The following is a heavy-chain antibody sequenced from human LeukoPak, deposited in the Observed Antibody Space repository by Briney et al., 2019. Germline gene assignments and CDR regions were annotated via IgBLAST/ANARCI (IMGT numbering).Heavy chain of an antibody. Sequence: SQPLSLTCTVSGGSISCGGYYWRWVRQHPEKGLEWIGYIYYSGTAYYNPSLKSRVTMSVDTSKNQFSLNLDSVTAADMAVYYCARFSNDYGVKFDYWGQGTLVTVSS. CDR3: ARFSNDYGVKFDY. CDR1: GGSISCGGYY. CDR2: IYYSGTA. V-gene: IGHV4-31*03. D-gene: IGHD4-17*01. J-gene: IGHJ4*02.